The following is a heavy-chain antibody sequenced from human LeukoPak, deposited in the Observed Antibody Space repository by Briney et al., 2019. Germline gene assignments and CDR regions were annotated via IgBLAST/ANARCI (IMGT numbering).Heavy chain of an antibody. CDR2: INHSRST. V-gene: IGHV4-34*01. Sequence: SETLSLTCVLYGGSSSGYYWSWIRQPPGKGLEWIGEINHSRSTNYNPSLKSRVTISVDTSKNQFSLKLSSVTAADTAVYYCARASYSYDINGWVPFDYWGQGTLVTVSS. D-gene: IGHD3-22*01. J-gene: IGHJ4*02. CDR3: ARASYSYDINGWVPFDY. CDR1: GGSSSGYY.